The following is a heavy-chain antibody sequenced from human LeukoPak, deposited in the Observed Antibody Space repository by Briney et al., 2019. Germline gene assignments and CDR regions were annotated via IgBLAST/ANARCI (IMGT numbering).Heavy chain of an antibody. V-gene: IGHV4-59*01. CDR2: IYYSGST. Sequence: SETLSLTCTVSGGSISIYYWNWIRQPPGKGLEWIGYIYYSGSTNYNPSLKSRVTISVDTSKNQFSLKLSSVTAADTAVYYCAGDSSSSIYFDYWGQGTLVTVSS. D-gene: IGHD6-6*01. CDR3: AGDSSSSIYFDY. J-gene: IGHJ4*02. CDR1: GGSISIYY.